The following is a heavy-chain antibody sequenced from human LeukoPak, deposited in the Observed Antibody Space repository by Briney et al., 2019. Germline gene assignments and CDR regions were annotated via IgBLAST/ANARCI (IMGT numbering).Heavy chain of an antibody. CDR3: ARDAAIAAAVTLFDY. CDR2: ISSSSSYI. J-gene: IGHJ4*02. Sequence: NPGGSLRLSCAASGFTFSTYSMNWVRQAPGKGLEWVSSISSSSSYIYYADSVKGRFTISRDNAKNSLYLQMNSLRAEDTAVYYCARDAAIAAAVTLFDYWGQGTLVTVSS. D-gene: IGHD6-13*01. CDR1: GFTFSTYS. V-gene: IGHV3-21*01.